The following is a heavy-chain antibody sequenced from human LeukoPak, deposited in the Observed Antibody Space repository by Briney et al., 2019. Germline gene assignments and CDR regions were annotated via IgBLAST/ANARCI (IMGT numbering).Heavy chain of an antibody. CDR2: IRNDGSQK. CDR3: ARTAGWTGPDY. CDR1: GYSFTNNG. D-gene: IGHD3/OR15-3a*01. V-gene: IGHV3-30*02. J-gene: IGHJ4*03. Sequence: GGSLRLSCAASGYSFTNNGIHWVRQAPGKGLEWVAFIRNDGSQKYYADSVKGRFTISRETSKSMLFLQMNSLRTEDTAVYYCARTAGWTGPDYWGHGTLVIASS.